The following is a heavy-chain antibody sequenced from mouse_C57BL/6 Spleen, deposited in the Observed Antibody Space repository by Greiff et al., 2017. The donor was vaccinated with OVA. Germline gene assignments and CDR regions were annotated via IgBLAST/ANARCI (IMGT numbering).Heavy chain of an antibody. CDR2: ISSGSSTI. Sequence: EVQLQQSGGGLVKPGGSLKLSCAASGFTFSDYGMHWVRQAPEKGLEWVAYISSGSSTIYYADTVKGRFTISRDNAKNTLFLQMTSLRSEDTAMYYCARTWDYWGQGTTLTVSS. CDR1: GFTFSDYG. V-gene: IGHV5-17*01. CDR3: ARTWDY. J-gene: IGHJ2*01.